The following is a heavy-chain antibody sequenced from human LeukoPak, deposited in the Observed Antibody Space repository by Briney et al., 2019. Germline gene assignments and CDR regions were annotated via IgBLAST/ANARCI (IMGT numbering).Heavy chain of an antibody. D-gene: IGHD6-13*01. CDR3: AREYDSRARFDS. Sequence: GGSLRLSCAGSGDGFTRHTMNWVRRAPGKGLEWISYIRSTGDYIYYADSVKGRFTISRDDARTSVYLQMNSLRVEDTAIYYCAREYDSRARFDSWGQGTLVTVSS. V-gene: IGHV3-21*05. CDR1: GDGFTRHT. J-gene: IGHJ4*02. CDR2: IRSTGDYI.